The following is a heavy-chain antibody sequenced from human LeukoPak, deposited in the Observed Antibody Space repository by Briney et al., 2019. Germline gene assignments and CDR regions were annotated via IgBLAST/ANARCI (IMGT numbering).Heavy chain of an antibody. J-gene: IGHJ4*02. D-gene: IGHD1-26*01. CDR2: IHSGGTT. CDR3: ARAVYSGSYHVGESDY. CDR1: GFTVSSYY. Sequence: GRSLRLSCAASGFTVSSYYMSWVRQAPGKGLEWVSVIHSGGTTNYADSVKGRFTISRDNSKNTLYLQMNGLRAEDTAVYYCARAVYSGSYHVGESDYWGQGTLVTVSS. V-gene: IGHV3-53*01.